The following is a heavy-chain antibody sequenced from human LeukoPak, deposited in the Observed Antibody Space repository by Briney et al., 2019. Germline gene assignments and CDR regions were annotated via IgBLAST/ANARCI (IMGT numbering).Heavy chain of an antibody. J-gene: IGHJ3*02. CDR3: AKSNGYGLVDI. V-gene: IGHV4-34*01. D-gene: IGHD3-10*01. Sequence: SETLSLTCAVYGGSFSGYYWSWIRQPPGKGLEWIGEINHSGSTNYNPSLKSRVTISVDTSKNQFSLRLTSVTAADTAVYYCAKSNGYGLVDIWGQGTMVTVSS. CDR1: GGSFSGYY. CDR2: INHSGST.